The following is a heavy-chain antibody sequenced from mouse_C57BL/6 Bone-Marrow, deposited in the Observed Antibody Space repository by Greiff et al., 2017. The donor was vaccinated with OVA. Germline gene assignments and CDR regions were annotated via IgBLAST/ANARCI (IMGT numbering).Heavy chain of an antibody. Sequence: EVHLVESGAELVRPGSSVKMSCKTSGYTFTSYGINWVKQRPGQGLEWIGYIYIGNGYTEYNEKFKGKATLTSDTSSSTAYMQLSSLTSEDSAIYFCARSPYGNYWYFDVWGTGTTVTVSS. CDR2: IYIGNGYT. V-gene: IGHV1-58*01. CDR1: GYTFTSYG. D-gene: IGHD2-1*01. J-gene: IGHJ1*03. CDR3: ARSPYGNYWYFDV.